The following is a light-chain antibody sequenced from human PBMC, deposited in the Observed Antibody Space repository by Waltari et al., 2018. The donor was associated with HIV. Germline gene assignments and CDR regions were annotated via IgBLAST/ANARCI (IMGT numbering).Light chain of an antibody. CDR1: SSNIGSNT. Sequence: QSVLTQPPSASGTPGQRVTISCSGGSSNIGSNTISWYQQLPGTAPKLLLFTSNQRPSGVPDRFSGSKSGTSASLAISGLQSEDEADYYCAAWDDSLNGLWVFGAGTKVTVL. J-gene: IGLJ3*02. CDR2: TSN. V-gene: IGLV1-44*01. CDR3: AAWDDSLNGLWV.